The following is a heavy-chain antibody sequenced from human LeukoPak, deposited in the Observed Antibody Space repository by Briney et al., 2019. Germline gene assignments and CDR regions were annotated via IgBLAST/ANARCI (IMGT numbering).Heavy chain of an antibody. CDR1: GGSISSYY. V-gene: IGHV4-59*01. CDR2: IYYSGST. Sequence: SETLSLTCTVSGGSISSYYWSWIRQPPGKGLEWIGYIYYSGSTNYNPSLKSRVTISVDTSKNQFSLQLSSVTAADTAVYYCARENSYGIRGWWFDPWGQGTLVTVSS. CDR3: ARENSYGIRGWWFDP. J-gene: IGHJ5*02. D-gene: IGHD5-18*01.